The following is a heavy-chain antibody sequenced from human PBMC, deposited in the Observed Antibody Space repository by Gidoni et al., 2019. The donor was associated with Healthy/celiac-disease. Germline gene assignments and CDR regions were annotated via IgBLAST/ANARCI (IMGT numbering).Heavy chain of an antibody. CDR2: INHSGST. J-gene: IGHJ6*03. D-gene: IGHD6-19*01. Sequence: QVQLQQWGAGLLKPSETLSLTCAVYGRSFSGYYWSWIRQPLGKGLEWIGEINHSGSTNYNPSLKSRVTISVDTSKNQFSLKLSSVTAADTAVYYCARTPRKYSSGWYGYMDVWGKGTTVTVSS. CDR3: ARTPRKYSSGWYGYMDV. CDR1: GRSFSGYY. V-gene: IGHV4-34*01.